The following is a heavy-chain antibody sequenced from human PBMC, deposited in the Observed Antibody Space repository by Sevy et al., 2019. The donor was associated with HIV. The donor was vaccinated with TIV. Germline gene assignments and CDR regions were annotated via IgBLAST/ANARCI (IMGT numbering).Heavy chain of an antibody. CDR1: GFTFNIYG. D-gene: IGHD3-16*01. J-gene: IGHJ3*02. CDR2: IWKDGHNK. Sequence: GGSLRLSCAASGFTFNIYGMHWVRQAPGKGLEWVAVIWKDGHNKLYADSVRGRFTFSRDNSRSTLSLQMDSLRVEDTAVYYCVREKGPFTAFDIWGHGTMVTV. V-gene: IGHV3-33*04. CDR3: VREKGPFTAFDI.